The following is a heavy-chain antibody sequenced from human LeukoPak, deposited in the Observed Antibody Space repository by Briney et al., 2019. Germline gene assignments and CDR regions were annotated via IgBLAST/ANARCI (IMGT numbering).Heavy chain of an antibody. CDR1: GFTFSDYY. CDR3: ARGVRFRGGDRYASPDFDY. V-gene: IGHV3-11*01. J-gene: IGHJ4*02. CDR2: ISTGGTTI. D-gene: IGHD3-16*02. Sequence: GGSLRLSCAASGFTFSDYYRNWIRQAPGKGLEWVSYISTGGTTIYYAASVNARSTTSRDNAANSLYLQINSLRAEDTAVYYCARGVRFRGGDRYASPDFDYWGQGTLVTVSS.